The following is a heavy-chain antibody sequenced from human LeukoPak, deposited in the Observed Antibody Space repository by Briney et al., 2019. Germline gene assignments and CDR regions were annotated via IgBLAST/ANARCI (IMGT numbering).Heavy chain of an antibody. J-gene: IGHJ4*02. CDR1: GFTFSSYG. D-gene: IGHD3-10*01. CDR2: ISYDGGKR. Sequence: PGGSLRLSCAASGFTFSSYGMHWVRQAPGKGLEWVAFISYDGGKRFFGESVKGRFTIARDNSENTASLQMNTLKTEDTAVYYCAKGLRWFGDFYFNFFDYWGQGILVTVSS. V-gene: IGHV3-30*02. CDR3: AKGLRWFGDFYFNFFDY.